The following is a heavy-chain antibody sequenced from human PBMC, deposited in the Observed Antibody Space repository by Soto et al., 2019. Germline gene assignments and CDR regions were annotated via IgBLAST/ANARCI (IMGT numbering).Heavy chain of an antibody. CDR3: ARDIDKRESYYGMDV. Sequence: VGSLILSCVASGVVFNNYEMNWFRQAPVKGLEWISYISNSGNTIYVADSMRGRFTISRDNAKNSLFLQMNSLRADDNAVYYCARDIDKRESYYGMDVWGQGTTVTVSS. D-gene: IGHD1-26*01. V-gene: IGHV3-48*03. J-gene: IGHJ6*02. CDR1: GVVFNNYE. CDR2: ISNSGNTI.